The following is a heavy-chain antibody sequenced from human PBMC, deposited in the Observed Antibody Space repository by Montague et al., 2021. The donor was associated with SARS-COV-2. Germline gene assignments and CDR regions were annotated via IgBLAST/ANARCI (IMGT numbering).Heavy chain of an antibody. D-gene: IGHD3-22*01. Sequence: SETLSLTCTVSGGSITGSSYYWAWVRQSPGKGLEWLGSIFYSGSTYDNPSLKSRVTMSLDTSKNQFSLNLTSVTAADTAVYYCARPARDRSAWNPWDWFDPWGQGIPVTVSS. J-gene: IGHJ5*02. CDR1: GGSITGSSYY. CDR2: IFYSGST. CDR3: ARPARDRSAWNPWDWFDP. V-gene: IGHV4-39*07.